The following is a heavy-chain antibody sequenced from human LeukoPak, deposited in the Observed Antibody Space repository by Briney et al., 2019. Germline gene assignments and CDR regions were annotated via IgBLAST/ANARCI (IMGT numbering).Heavy chain of an antibody. V-gene: IGHV3-23*01. CDR2: FITTGDPT. CDR1: GFKFGSYG. CDR3: TIMHGYYDGSGYWVQ. D-gene: IGHD3-22*01. Sequence: GGSLRLSCAASGFKFGSYGMSWVRQAPGKGLEWVSFITTGDPTSYADSVKGRFTISRDKLRGTLYMQINSLRDEHTAMYYCTIMHGYYDGSGYWVQWGQGTLVTVSS. J-gene: IGHJ4*02.